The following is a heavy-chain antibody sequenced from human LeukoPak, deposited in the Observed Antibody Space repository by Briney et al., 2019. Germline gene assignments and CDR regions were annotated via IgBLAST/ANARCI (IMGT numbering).Heavy chain of an antibody. D-gene: IGHD2-15*01. Sequence: ASVKVSCKASGYTFTGYYMHWVRQAPGQGLEWMGWINPNRGDTSYAQKFQGRVTMTRDTPINTAYMELSGLTSDDTAVYYCGRRRIDCSDTGCYVDYWGQGTLVTVSS. CDR3: GRRRIDCSDTGCYVDY. CDR2: INPNRGDT. CDR1: GYTFTGYY. J-gene: IGHJ4*02. V-gene: IGHV1-2*02.